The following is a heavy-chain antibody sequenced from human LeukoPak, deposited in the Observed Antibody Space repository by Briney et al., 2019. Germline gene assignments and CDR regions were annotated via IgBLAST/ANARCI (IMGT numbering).Heavy chain of an antibody. V-gene: IGHV1-69*13. Sequence: SVKVSCKASGYTFTSYYMHWVRQAPGQGLEWMGGIIPIFGTANYAQKFQGRVTITADESTSTAYMELSSLRSEDTAVYYCARDNPVLVGATSFDYWGQGTLVTVSS. D-gene: IGHD1-26*01. CDR2: IIPIFGTA. J-gene: IGHJ4*02. CDR1: GYTFTSYY. CDR3: ARDNPVLVGATSFDY.